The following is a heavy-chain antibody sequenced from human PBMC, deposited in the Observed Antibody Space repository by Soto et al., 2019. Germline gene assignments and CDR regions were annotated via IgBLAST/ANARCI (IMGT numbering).Heavy chain of an antibody. V-gene: IGHV3-30*18. CDR1: GFTFSSYG. J-gene: IGHJ3*02. CDR2: ISYDGSNK. Sequence: ESGGGVVQPGRSLRLSCAASGFTFSSYGMHWVRQAPGKGLEWVAVISYDGSNKYYADSVKGRFTISRDNSKNTLYLQMNSLRAEDTAVYYCAKDLIVGATPDAFDIWGQGTMVTVSS. CDR3: AKDLIVGATPDAFDI. D-gene: IGHD1-26*01.